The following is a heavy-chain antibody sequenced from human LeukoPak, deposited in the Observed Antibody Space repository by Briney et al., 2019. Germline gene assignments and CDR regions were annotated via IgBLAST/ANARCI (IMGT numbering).Heavy chain of an antibody. CDR2: IIPIFGTA. Sequence: AVKVSCKASGGTFSSYAISWARQAPGQGLEWMGGIIPIFGTANYAQKFQGRVTITADESTSTAYMELSSLRSEDTAVYYCARGAAVADFAFDYWGQGTLVTASS. J-gene: IGHJ4*02. CDR1: GGTFSSYA. V-gene: IGHV1-69*13. D-gene: IGHD6-19*01. CDR3: ARGAAVADFAFDY.